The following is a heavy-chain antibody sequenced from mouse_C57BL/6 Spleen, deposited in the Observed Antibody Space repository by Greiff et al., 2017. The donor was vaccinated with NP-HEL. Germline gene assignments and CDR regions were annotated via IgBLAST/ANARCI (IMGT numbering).Heavy chain of an antibody. D-gene: IGHD2-4*01. CDR1: GFTFSSYA. V-gene: IGHV5-4*03. J-gene: IGHJ2*01. Sequence: DVMLVESGGGLVKPGGSLKLSCAASGFTFSSYAMSWVRQTPEKRLEWVATISDGGSYTYYPDNVKGRFTISRDNAKNNLYLQMSHLKSEDTAMYYCARGGLRREGFDYWGQGTTLTVSS. CDR3: ARGGLRREGFDY. CDR2: ISDGGSYT.